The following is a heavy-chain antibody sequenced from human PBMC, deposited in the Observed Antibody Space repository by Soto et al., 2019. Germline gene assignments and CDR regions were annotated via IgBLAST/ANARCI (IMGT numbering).Heavy chain of an antibody. CDR1: GFTFSNAW. V-gene: IGHV3-15*07. D-gene: IGHD6-19*01. Sequence: GGSLRLSCAASGFTFSNAWMNWVRQAPGKGLEWVGRIKSKTDGGTTDYAAPVKGRFTISRDDSKNTLYLQMNSLKTEDTAVYYCTTISSGWYHYGMDVWGQGTTVTVSS. CDR3: TTISSGWYHYGMDV. CDR2: IKSKTDGGTT. J-gene: IGHJ6*02.